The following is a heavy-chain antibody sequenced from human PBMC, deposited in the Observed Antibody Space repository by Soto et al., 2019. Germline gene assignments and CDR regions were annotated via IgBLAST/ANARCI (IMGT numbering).Heavy chain of an antibody. CDR2: IIPMYGPA. J-gene: IGHJ5*02. Sequence: QVPLVQSGAEVKKPGSSVTVSCKASGGTFSSYAIHWVRQAPGQGLEWMGGIIPMYGPAKYAQRFQGRVTITADESTTTVYMELTSLTSQDTAVYYCARVTSMFRGVIGNWFDPLGHGTLVTVSS. CDR1: GGTFSSYA. D-gene: IGHD3-10*01. CDR3: ARVTSMFRGVIGNWFDP. V-gene: IGHV1-69*01.